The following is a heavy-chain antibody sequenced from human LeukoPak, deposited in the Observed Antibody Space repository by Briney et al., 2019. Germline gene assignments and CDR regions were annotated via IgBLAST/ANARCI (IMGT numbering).Heavy chain of an antibody. Sequence: QAGGSLRLSCAASGFTFSSYGMHWVRQAPGKGLEWVAVISYDGSNKYYADSVKGRFTISRDNSKNTLYLQMNSLRAEDTAVYYCANLSSSGWYPFDYYYYYMDVWGKGTTVTVSS. CDR2: ISYDGSNK. J-gene: IGHJ6*03. CDR3: ANLSSSGWYPFDYYYYYMDV. D-gene: IGHD6-19*01. V-gene: IGHV3-30*18. CDR1: GFTFSSYG.